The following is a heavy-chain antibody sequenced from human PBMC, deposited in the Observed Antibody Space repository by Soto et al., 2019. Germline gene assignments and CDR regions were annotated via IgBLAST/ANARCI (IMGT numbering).Heavy chain of an antibody. J-gene: IGHJ5*02. V-gene: IGHV4-39*07. CDR3: ARQLGYCSGGSCYSFWFDP. CDR1: GGSIGSSSDY. CDR2: IYYSGST. D-gene: IGHD2-15*01. Sequence: SETLSLTCSVSGGSIGSSSDYWGWIRQPPGKGLEWIGSIYYSGSTYYNPSLKSRVTISVDTSKNQFSLKLNSVTAADTAVYYCARQLGYCSGGSCYSFWFDPWGQGTPVTSPQ.